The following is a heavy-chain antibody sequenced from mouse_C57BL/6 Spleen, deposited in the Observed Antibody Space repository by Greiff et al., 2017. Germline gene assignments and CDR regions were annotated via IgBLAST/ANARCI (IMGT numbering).Heavy chain of an antibody. V-gene: IGHV14-2*01. D-gene: IGHD2-4*01. CDR2: IDPEDGET. J-gene: IGHJ1*03. CDR3: ALGFYYDYGGEYFEV. CDR1: GFNIKDYY. Sequence: DVKLQESGAELVKPGASVKLSCTASGFNIKDYYMHWVKQRTEQGLEWIGRIDPEDGETKYAPKFQGKATITADTSSNTAYLQLSSLTSEDTAGYYCALGFYYDYGGEYFEVWGTGTTVTVSS.